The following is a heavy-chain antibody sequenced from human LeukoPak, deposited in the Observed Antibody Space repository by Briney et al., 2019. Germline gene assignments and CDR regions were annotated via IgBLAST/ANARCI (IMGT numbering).Heavy chain of an antibody. CDR1: GFTFSNYG. CDR3: AKVTRQRWYYGASDM. V-gene: IGHV3-30*18. J-gene: IGHJ3*02. CDR2: ISYDGSEQ. Sequence: GGSLRLSCAASGFTFSNYGMYWVRQARGKGLEWVAMISYDGSEQNYADSVKGRFTISRDNSKNTLYLEMNSLRAEDTAVFYCAKVTRQRWYYGASDMWGQGTMVTVSS. D-gene: IGHD5-18*01.